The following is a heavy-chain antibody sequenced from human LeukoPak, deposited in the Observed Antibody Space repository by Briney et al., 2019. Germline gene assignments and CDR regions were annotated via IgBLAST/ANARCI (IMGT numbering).Heavy chain of an antibody. V-gene: IGHV3-23*01. CDR1: VCTFNNYA. J-gene: IGHJ3*02. CDR3: AKAPYNSSRGTQNFDI. Sequence: SGGSLRLSCTASVCTFNNYAMSWVRRAPGKGLSWLWGSSVIGGSTTNAASVEGRFPISRHHSKNTLCLQVNSLTPAHPAIYYCAKAPYNSSRGTQNFDIWGQGTMVTVSS. CDR2: SSVIGGST. D-gene: IGHD3-22*01.